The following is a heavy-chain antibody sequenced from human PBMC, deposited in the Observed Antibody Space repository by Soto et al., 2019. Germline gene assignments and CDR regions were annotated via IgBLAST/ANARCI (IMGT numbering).Heavy chain of an antibody. CDR3: AREQLAQRDAFDI. CDR1: GFTFSSYS. CDR2: ISSSSSYI. V-gene: IGHV3-21*01. D-gene: IGHD6-6*01. Sequence: LSLTCAASGFTFSSYSMNWVRQAPGKGLEWVSSISSSSSYIYYADSVKGRFTISRDNAKNSLYLQMNSLRAEDTAVYYCAREQLAQRDAFDIWGQGTMVTVSS. J-gene: IGHJ3*02.